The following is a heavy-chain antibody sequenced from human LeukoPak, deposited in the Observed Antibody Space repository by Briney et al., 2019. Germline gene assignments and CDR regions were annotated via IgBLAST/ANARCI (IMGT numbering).Heavy chain of an antibody. J-gene: IGHJ4*02. Sequence: GGSLRLSCAASGFTFSRYGMHWVRQAPGKGLEWVAFISYDGSNKYYADSVKGRFTISRDDSKNTLYLQMNSLRAEDTAVYYRAKGEGSLFDRSGYQCYVFDYWGQGTLVTVSS. CDR3: AKGEGSLFDRSGYQCYVFDY. CDR2: ISYDGSNK. D-gene: IGHD3-22*01. V-gene: IGHV3-30*18. CDR1: GFTFSRYG.